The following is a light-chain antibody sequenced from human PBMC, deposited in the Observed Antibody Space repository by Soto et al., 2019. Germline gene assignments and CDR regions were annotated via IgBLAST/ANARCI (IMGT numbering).Light chain of an antibody. V-gene: IGLV3-1*01. CDR2: DDT. Sequence: SYEMTQPPSVSVSPGQTATMTCSGDQLGGKDVCWYQQKPGQSPVLVIYDDTKRPSGIPERFSGSNSGNTATLTISGTQAMDEADYYCQAWDNSVVFGGGTKLTVL. J-gene: IGLJ2*01. CDR3: QAWDNSVV. CDR1: QLGGKD.